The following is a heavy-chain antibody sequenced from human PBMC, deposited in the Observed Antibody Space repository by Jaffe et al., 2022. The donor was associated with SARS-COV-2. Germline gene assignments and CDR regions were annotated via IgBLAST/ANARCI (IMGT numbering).Heavy chain of an antibody. CDR2: ISGSGDII. V-gene: IGHV3-48*03. Sequence: EVQLVESGGGLVQPGGSLRLSCGVSGFTFRSYEMNWVRQAPGKGLEWVSYISGSGDIIYYADSVKGRFTTSRDNAKNSLFLQMNSLRADDTAVYYCARDRPPPQDSSGSSEGGVFDIWGQGTTVTVSS. CDR3: ARDRPPPQDSSGSSEGGVFDI. J-gene: IGHJ3*02. D-gene: IGHD3-22*01. CDR1: GFTFRSYE.